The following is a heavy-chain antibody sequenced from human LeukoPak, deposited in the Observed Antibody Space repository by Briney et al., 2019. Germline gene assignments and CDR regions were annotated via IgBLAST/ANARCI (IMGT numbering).Heavy chain of an antibody. CDR1: GFTFDDYA. CDR3: AKDISPDFWSGSNFDY. CDR2: ISWNSGRI. D-gene: IGHD3-3*01. Sequence: GRSLRLSCAASGFTFDDYAMHGVRQAPGEGLGWVSGISWNSGRIGYADSVKGRFTISRDHAKNSLYLQMNSLRAEDMALYYCAKDISPDFWSGSNFDYWGQGTLVTVSS. V-gene: IGHV3-9*03. J-gene: IGHJ4*02.